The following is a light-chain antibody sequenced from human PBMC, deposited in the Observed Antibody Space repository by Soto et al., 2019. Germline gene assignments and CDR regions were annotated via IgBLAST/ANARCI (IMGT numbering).Light chain of an antibody. CDR3: MQSTQFPWT. CDR1: QSLLHSDGYTY. Sequence: DIVMTQTPLSSPVTLGQPASISCRSGQSLLHSDGYTYLSWVQHRPGQPPRLLIYKASNRFSGVLDRFSGSGAGTDFTLKISRVEPEDVGVYYCMQSTQFPWTFGQGTKVEIK. J-gene: IGKJ1*01. V-gene: IGKV2-24*01. CDR2: KAS.